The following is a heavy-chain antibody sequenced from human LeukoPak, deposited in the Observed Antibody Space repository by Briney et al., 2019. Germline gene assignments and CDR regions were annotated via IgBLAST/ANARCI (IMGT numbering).Heavy chain of an antibody. Sequence: AGSLTLSSAASGFSFSDYAMHWLPQAPPPGLERVSLISWDSGTTYYADSVKGRFTISRHNSKDSLYLQMNSLRGEDTAFYSCTTPPDYSRSIYHMHLWGKGPPVPVSS. CDR2: ISWDSGTT. CDR1: GFSFSDYA. V-gene: IGHV3-43D*03. J-gene: IGHJ6*03. CDR3: TTPPDYSRSIYHMHL. D-gene: IGHD6-13*01.